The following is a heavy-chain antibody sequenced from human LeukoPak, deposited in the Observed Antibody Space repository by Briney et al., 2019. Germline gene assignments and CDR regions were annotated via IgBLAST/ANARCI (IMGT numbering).Heavy chain of an antibody. D-gene: IGHD1-20*01. J-gene: IGHJ4*02. CDR1: GGSISTYH. CDR2: ISYGGST. V-gene: IGHV4-59*08. CDR3: ARPTRLNWNAPQFDY. Sequence: SETLSLTCTVSGGSISTYHWSWVRQPPGKGLEWIGFISYGGSTNYNPSLKSRVTISVDTSKNQFSLRLSSVTAADTAVYYCARPTRLNWNAPQFDYWGQGILVTVSS.